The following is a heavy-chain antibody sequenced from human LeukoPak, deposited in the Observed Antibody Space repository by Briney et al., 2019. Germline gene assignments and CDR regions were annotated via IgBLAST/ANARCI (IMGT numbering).Heavy chain of an antibody. D-gene: IGHD4-17*01. CDR1: GGSISSSSYY. CDR3: ARRTLMTTVTFFDY. V-gene: IGHV4-39*01. J-gene: IGHJ4*02. CDR2: IYYSGST. Sequence: SETLSLTCTVSGGSISSSSYYWGWLRQPPGKGLEWIGSIYYSGSTYYNPSLKSRVTISVDTSKNQFSLKLSSVTAADTAVYYCARRTLMTTVTFFDYWGQGTLVTVSS.